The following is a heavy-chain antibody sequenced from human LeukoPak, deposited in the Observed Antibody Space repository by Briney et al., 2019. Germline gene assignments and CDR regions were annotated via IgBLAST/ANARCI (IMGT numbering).Heavy chain of an antibody. V-gene: IGHV4-39*01. CDR1: GGSISSSSYY. J-gene: IGHJ4*02. CDR2: IYYSGST. Sequence: SETLSLTCTVSGGSISSSSYYWGWIRQPPGKGLEWIGSIYYSGSTYYNPSLKSRVTISVDTSKNQFSLKLSSVTAADTAVYYCARGSYYGGYFDYWGQGTLVTVSS. CDR3: ARGSYYGGYFDY. D-gene: IGHD1-26*01.